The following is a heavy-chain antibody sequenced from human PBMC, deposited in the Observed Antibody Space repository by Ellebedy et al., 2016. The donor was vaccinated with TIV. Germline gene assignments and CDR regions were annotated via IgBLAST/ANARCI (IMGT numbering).Heavy chain of an antibody. CDR3: ARSYYDSLGEYFQH. D-gene: IGHD3-22*01. J-gene: IGHJ1*01. Sequence: ASVKVSCKASGGTFSSYAISWVRQAPGQGLEWMGWISAYNGNTNYAQKLQGRVTMTTDTSTSTAYMELRSLRSDDTAVYYCARSYYDSLGEYFQHWGQGTLVTVSS. CDR2: ISAYNGNT. CDR1: GGTFSSYA. V-gene: IGHV1-18*01.